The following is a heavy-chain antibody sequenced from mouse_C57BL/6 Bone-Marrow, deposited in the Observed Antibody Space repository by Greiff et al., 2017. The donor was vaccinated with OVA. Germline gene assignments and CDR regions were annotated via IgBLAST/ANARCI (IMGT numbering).Heavy chain of an antibody. Sequence: QVQLQQPGAELVRPGSSVKLSCKASGYTFTSYWMDWVKQRPGQGLEWIGNIYPSDSETHYNQKFKDKATLTVDKSSSTAYMQLSSLTSEDSAVYYCARTGSYYCDYWGKGTTLTVSS. CDR1: GYTFTSYW. CDR3: ARTGSYYCDY. V-gene: IGHV1-61*01. CDR2: IYPSDSET. J-gene: IGHJ2*01.